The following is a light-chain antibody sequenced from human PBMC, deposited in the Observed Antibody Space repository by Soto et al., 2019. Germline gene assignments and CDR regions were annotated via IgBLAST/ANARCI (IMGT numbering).Light chain of an antibody. CDR2: GAS. V-gene: IGKV3-20*01. CDR3: QQNGSLPC. J-gene: IGKJ3*01. CDR1: QSVSSSY. Sequence: EIVLTQSPGTLSLSPGERATLSCRASQSVSSSYLAWYQQKPGQAPRLLIYGASSRATGIPDRFSGSGSGTDFTLTISRLEPEDFAVYYCQQNGSLPCFGPGTKVDIK.